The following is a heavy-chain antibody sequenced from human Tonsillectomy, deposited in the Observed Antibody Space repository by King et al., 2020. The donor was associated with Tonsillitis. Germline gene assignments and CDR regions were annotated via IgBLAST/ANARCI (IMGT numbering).Heavy chain of an antibody. Sequence: VQLVESGGDLVQPGGSLRLSCAASGFTFDRFWMTWVRQAPGKGLECVATIKQGGSEKYYVDSVKGRFTISRDNARNTLFLQMNSLRADDTAVYYCARDPTTRTYWGQGTLVTVSS. V-gene: IGHV3-7*03. D-gene: IGHD5-12*01. J-gene: IGHJ4*02. CDR3: ARDPTTRTY. CDR1: GFTFDRFW. CDR2: IKQGGSEK.